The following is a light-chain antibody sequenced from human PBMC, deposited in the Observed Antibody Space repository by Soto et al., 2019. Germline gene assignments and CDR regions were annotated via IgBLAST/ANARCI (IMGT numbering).Light chain of an antibody. CDR2: DTS. Sequence: EVVMTQSPATLSVSPGERATLSCRASRGIGSTLAWYQQKPGQTPRLLIYDTSTRATGVPAWFIGSASGTEFTLTITSLQSEDFAIYYCQHYVTWPLAFGGGTRVENK. CDR3: QHYVTWPLA. CDR1: RGIGST. J-gene: IGKJ4*01. V-gene: IGKV3-15*01.